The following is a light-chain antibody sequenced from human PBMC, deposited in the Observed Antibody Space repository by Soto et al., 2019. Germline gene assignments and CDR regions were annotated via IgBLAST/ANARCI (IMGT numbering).Light chain of an antibody. J-gene: IGKJ1*01. CDR1: QSVSSSY. CDR3: QQYGSSSWT. Sequence: EIVLTQSPGTLSLSPGERATLSCRASQSVSSSYLAWYQQKHGQAPRLLIYGASSRATGIPDRFSGSGSGTDITLTISRLEPEDFAVYYCQQYGSSSWTFGQGTKVEIK. V-gene: IGKV3-20*01. CDR2: GAS.